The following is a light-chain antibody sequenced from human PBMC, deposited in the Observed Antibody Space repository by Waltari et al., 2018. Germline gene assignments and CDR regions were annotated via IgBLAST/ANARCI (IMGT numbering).Light chain of an antibody. CDR1: QAITNY. V-gene: IGKV1-27*01. Sequence: DIQMTQSPSSLSASVGDRVTITCRASQAITNYVAWSQQRPGKAPKLLIYGSSTLESGVSSRFSGSRFGRDLTLTISSLQPEDVAVYYCQKYNSAPWTFGQGTRVEV. CDR2: GSS. J-gene: IGKJ1*01. CDR3: QKYNSAPWT.